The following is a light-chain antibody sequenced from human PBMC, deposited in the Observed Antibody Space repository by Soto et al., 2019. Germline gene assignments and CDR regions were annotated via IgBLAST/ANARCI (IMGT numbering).Light chain of an antibody. J-gene: IGKJ1*01. Sequence: EIVLTQSPATLSVSPGERATLSCRASHSVSSNLAWYQQRPGQAPRLLISGASTRATGIPARFSGSGSGTEFTLTISSLQSADFGVYYCQQRSNWPPTFGQGTKVEIK. V-gene: IGKV3-15*01. CDR3: QQRSNWPPT. CDR2: GAS. CDR1: HSVSSN.